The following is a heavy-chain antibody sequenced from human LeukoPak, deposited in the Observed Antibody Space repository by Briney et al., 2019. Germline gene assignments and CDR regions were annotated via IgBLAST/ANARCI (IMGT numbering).Heavy chain of an antibody. Sequence: PGGSLRLSCAASGFTFSSYAMSWVRQAPGKGLEWVSAISGSGGSTYYADSVKGRFTISRDNSKNTLYLQMNSLRAEDTAVYYCARQLFWSGYPRVSDYWGQGTLVTVSS. J-gene: IGHJ4*02. V-gene: IGHV3-23*01. CDR1: GFTFSSYA. D-gene: IGHD3-3*02. CDR3: ARQLFWSGYPRVSDY. CDR2: ISGSGGST.